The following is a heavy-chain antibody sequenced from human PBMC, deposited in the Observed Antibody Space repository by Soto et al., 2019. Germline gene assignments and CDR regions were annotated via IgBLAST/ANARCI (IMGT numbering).Heavy chain of an antibody. CDR2: VDPEGTIS. Sequence: VKLVQSGAEVKSPGTSVKLSCQTSGFTFADYSIHWVRQAPGQGLEYMGEVDPEGTISGSPLNIQGRLSMTRDASTSTVYMEINSIRSEDTAGYYGPRLSRVTFIVAWGQGTLVTVSS. D-gene: IGHD3-16*02. CDR3: PRLSRVTFIVA. J-gene: IGHJ5*02. V-gene: IGHV1-46*01. CDR1: GFTFADYS.